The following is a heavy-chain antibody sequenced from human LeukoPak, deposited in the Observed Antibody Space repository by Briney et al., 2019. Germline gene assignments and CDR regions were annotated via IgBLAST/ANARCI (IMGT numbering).Heavy chain of an antibody. J-gene: IGHJ3*02. CDR3: TGEKYCSSTSCSPPI. CDR1: GGSFSGYY. CDR2: INHSGST. V-gene: IGHV4-34*01. Sequence: SETLSLTCAVYGGSFSGYYWSWIRQPPGRGLEWIGEINHSGSTNYNPSLKSRVTISVDTSKNQFSLKLSSVTAADTAVYYCTGEKYCSSTSCSPPIWGQGTMVTVSS. D-gene: IGHD2-2*01.